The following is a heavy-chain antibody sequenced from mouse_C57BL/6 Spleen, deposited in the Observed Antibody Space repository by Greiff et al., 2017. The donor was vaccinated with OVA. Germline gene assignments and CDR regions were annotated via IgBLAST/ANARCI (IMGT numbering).Heavy chain of an antibody. D-gene: IGHD2-12*01. V-gene: IGHV1-81*01. CDR3: ARWEDSDRCDY. CDR2: IYPRSGNT. J-gene: IGHJ2*01. Sequence: QVQLQQSGAELARPGASVKLSCTASGYTFTSYGISWVKQRPGKGLEWIGEIYPRSGNTYYNEQLKGKDTLTADKSSSTAYMKLRSLTSEVSAVYFCARWEDSDRCDYWGQGTTLTVSS. CDR1: GYTFTSYG.